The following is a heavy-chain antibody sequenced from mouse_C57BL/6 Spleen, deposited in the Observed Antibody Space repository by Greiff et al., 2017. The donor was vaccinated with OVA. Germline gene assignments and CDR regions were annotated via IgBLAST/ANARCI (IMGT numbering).Heavy chain of an antibody. CDR3: ARNYYSNYYYAMDY. CDR2: INPNNGGT. D-gene: IGHD2-5*01. Sequence: VQLQQSGPELVKPGASVKIPCKASGYTFTDYNMDWVKQSHGKSLEWIGDINPNNGGTIYNQKFKGKATLTVDKSSSTAYMELRSLTSEDTAVYYCARNYYSNYYYAMDYWGQGTSVTVSS. V-gene: IGHV1-18*01. J-gene: IGHJ4*01. CDR1: GYTFTDYN.